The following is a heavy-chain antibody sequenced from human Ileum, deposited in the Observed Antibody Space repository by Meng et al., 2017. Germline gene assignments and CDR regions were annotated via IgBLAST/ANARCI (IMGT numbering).Heavy chain of an antibody. CDR2: IYTSGNT. V-gene: IGHV4-61*02. J-gene: IGHJ6*02. CDR3: ARLYGLDTYFAYYYGIDD. Sequence: SETLSLTCTVSGDSISSGTYYWSWIRQPAGKGLEWIGRIYTSGNTFYNPSLKSRATKSLDRSRIQFSLELKSVTAADSAVYYCARLYGLDTYFAYYYGIDDWGQGATVTVSS. D-gene: IGHD3-10*01. CDR1: GDSISSGTYY.